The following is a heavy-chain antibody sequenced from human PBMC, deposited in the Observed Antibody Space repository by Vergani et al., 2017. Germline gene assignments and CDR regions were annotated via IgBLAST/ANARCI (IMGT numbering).Heavy chain of an antibody. Sequence: QLQLQESGPGLVKPSETLSLTCTVSGGSISSSSYYWGWIRQPPGKGLEWIGSIYYSGSTYYNPSLKSRVTISVDTSKNQFSLKLSSVTAADTAVYYCARSDPHDYFDHWGQGTLVTVSS. CDR2: IYYSGST. J-gene: IGHJ4*02. CDR3: ARSDPHDYFDH. CDR1: GGSISSSSYY. V-gene: IGHV4-39*01.